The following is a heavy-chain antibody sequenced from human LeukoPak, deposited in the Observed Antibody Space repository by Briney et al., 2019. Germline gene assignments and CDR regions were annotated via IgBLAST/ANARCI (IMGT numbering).Heavy chain of an antibody. J-gene: IGHJ5*02. Sequence: GESLKISCEASGHSFTNHWIGWVRQMPGKGLEWMGIIHLGDSETQYSPSFQGQVTISLDKSIRTAYLQWRSLKVSDTAMYYCARRPYSGSPNWFDPWGQGTLVTVPS. CDR1: GHSFTNHW. CDR3: ARRPYSGSPNWFDP. D-gene: IGHD1-26*01. CDR2: IHLGDSET. V-gene: IGHV5-51*01.